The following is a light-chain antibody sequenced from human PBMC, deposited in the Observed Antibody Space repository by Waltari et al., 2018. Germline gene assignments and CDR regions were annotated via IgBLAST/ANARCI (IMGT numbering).Light chain of an antibody. J-gene: IGLJ3*02. V-gene: IGLV4-69*01. Sequence: QLVLTQSPSAPASLGASVSLTCTLSSGPSYYAIARNQQQQHKGPRHLLQVNSDDTHIKGDGIPDRFSGASSCAEHYLIISSLQSEDAADYYCQTWGTGIWVFGGGTKLTVL. CDR1: SGPSYYA. CDR3: QTWGTGIWV. CDR2: VNSDDTH.